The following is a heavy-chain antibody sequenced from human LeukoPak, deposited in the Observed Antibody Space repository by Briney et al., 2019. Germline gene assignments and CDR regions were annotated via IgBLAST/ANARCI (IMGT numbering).Heavy chain of an antibody. CDR3: ARLAELPYFDY. CDR2: IKPDGSDK. V-gene: IGHV3-7*01. J-gene: IGHJ4*02. D-gene: IGHD3-3*02. CDR1: GFTFSSYG. Sequence: GGSLRLSCAASGFTFSSYGMHWVRQAPGKGLEWVANIKPDGSDKYYVDSVKGRFTISRDNAKNSLYLQMNSLRAEDTAVYYCARLAELPYFDYWGQGTLVTVSS.